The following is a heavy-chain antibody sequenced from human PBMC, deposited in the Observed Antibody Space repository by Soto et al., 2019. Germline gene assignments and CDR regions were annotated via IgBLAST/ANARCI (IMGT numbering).Heavy chain of an antibody. CDR3: ARGGGIVVVPAAPGFDY. D-gene: IGHD2-2*01. CDR1: GGSISSSSYY. V-gene: IGHV4-39*01. CDR2: IYYSGST. Sequence: QLQLQESGPGLVKPSETLSLTCTVSGGSISSSSYYWGWIRQPPGTGLEWIGSIYYSGSTYYNPSLKSRVTISVDTSKNQFSLKLSSVTAADTAVYYCARGGGIVVVPAAPGFDYWGQGTLVTVSS. J-gene: IGHJ4*02.